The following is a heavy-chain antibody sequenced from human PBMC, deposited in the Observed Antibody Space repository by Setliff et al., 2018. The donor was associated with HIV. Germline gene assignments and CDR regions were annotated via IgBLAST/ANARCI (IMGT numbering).Heavy chain of an antibody. Sequence: ASVKVSCKASGYTFIGHYIHWVRQAPGQGLEWMGWINPNSGDTKYAQKFQDRVSLTRDTSLSTAYMELSSLTSDDTAVYYCARDRGCSSSRCSVNNWFDPWGQGTLVTVSS. CDR2: INPNSGDT. J-gene: IGHJ5*02. D-gene: IGHD2-2*01. V-gene: IGHV1-2*02. CDR1: GYTFIGHY. CDR3: ARDRGCSSSRCSVNNWFDP.